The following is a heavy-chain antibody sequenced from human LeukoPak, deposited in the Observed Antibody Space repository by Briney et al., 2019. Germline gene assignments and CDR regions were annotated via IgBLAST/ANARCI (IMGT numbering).Heavy chain of an antibody. V-gene: IGHV4-34*01. Sequence: SETLSLTCAVYGGSFSGYYWSWIRQPPGKGLEWIGEINHSGSTNYNPSLKSRVTRSVDTSKNQFSLKLSSVTAADTAVYYCARGLYSGYADYFDYWGQGTLVTVSS. J-gene: IGHJ4*02. D-gene: IGHD5-12*01. CDR2: INHSGST. CDR3: ARGLYSGYADYFDY. CDR1: GGSFSGYY.